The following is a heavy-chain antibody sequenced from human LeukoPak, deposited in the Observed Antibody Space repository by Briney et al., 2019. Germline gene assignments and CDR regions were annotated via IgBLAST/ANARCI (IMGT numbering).Heavy chain of an antibody. CDR1: GFTFGTHA. V-gene: IGHV3-23*01. J-gene: IGHJ4*02. Sequence: GGSLRLSCPASGFTFGTHAMTWVRQAPGKGLEWVSGMSGSGDTTYYADSVKGRFTISRDNSKNTLFLQMNSLRAEDTAVYYCAKLAGISGWYVYYFDYWGQGTLVTVS. CDR2: MSGSGDTT. CDR3: AKLAGISGWYVYYFDY. D-gene: IGHD6-19*01.